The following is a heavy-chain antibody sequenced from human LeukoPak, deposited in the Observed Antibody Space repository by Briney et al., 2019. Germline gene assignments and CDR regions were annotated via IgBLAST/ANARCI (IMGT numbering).Heavy chain of an antibody. CDR1: GDSISSRDYY. Sequence: PSQTLSLTCSVSGDSISSRDYYWSWIRQPPGKGLEWIGYIYYSGSTSYNPSLKSRVTISVDTSKNQFSLKLSSVTAADTAVYYCARISGHFDTLSLFDYWGQGTLVTVSS. CDR2: IYYSGST. J-gene: IGHJ4*02. CDR3: ARISGHFDTLSLFDY. V-gene: IGHV4-30-4*08. D-gene: IGHD2/OR15-2a*01.